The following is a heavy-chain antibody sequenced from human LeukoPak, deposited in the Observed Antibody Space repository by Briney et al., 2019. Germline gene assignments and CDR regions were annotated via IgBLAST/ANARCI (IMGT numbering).Heavy chain of an antibody. J-gene: IGHJ6*03. D-gene: IGHD3-3*01. CDR1: EFTFNNYW. CDR3: ARDRRVPYYGFRSGYIDHYYMDV. Sequence: PGGSLRFSCAASEFTFNNYWMSWVRQAPGKGLEWVANIKQDGSETYYVDSVKGRFTISRDNAKNSLYLQMNSLRAEDTAVYYCARDRRVPYYGFRSGYIDHYYMDVWGKGTTVTVSS. V-gene: IGHV3-7*01. CDR2: IKQDGSET.